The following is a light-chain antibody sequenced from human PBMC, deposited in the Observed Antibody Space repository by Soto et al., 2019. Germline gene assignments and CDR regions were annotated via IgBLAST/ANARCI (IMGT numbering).Light chain of an antibody. CDR2: TAS. CDR1: ESIASNY. Sequence: SPSPGTRSFSPGEGSTVSCSASESIASNYLAWYQQKPGQAPRLLIYTASNRATGIPDKISGSGSGTDFTLTISRLEPEDFAVYYCQQYGSSLWTSGEGTKVDIK. V-gene: IGKV3-20*01. CDR3: QQYGSSLWT. J-gene: IGKJ1*01.